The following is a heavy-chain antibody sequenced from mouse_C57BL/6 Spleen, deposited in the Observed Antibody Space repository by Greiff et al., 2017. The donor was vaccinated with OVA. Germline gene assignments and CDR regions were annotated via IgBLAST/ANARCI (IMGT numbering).Heavy chain of an antibody. D-gene: IGHD2-1*01. V-gene: IGHV3-6*01. J-gene: IGHJ1*03. CDR1: GYSITSGYY. CDR3: ARESTYWYFDV. Sequence: EVQLQESGPGLVKPSQSLSLTCSVPGYSITSGYYWNWIRQFPGNKLEWMGYISYDGSNNYNPSLKNRISITRDTSKNQFFLKLNSVTTEDTATYDCARESTYWYFDVWGTGTTVTVST. CDR2: ISYDGSN.